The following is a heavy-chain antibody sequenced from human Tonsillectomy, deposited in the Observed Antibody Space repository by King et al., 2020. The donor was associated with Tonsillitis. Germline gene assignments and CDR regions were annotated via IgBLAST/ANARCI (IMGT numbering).Heavy chain of an antibody. V-gene: IGHV4-30-2*01. Sequence: LQLQESGSGLVKPSQNLSLTCAVSGGSISSGGYSWSWIRQPPGKGLEWIGDIYHSGSPYYTPSLKSRVTITVDRSKNQFSMKLSSVTAADTAVYYCAGTDLDRGASDTDFDYWGQGTLVTVSS. D-gene: IGHD3-10*01. CDR3: AGTDLDRGASDTDFDY. J-gene: IGHJ4*02. CDR1: GGSISSGGYS. CDR2: IYHSGSP.